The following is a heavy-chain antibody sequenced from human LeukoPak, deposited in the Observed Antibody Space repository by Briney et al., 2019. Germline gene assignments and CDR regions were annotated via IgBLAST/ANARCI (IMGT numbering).Heavy chain of an antibody. CDR1: GFTFDDYA. Sequence: GGSLRLSCAASGFTFDDYAMHWVRQPPGKGLEWVSGISWNSGSIVYADSVKGRFTISRDNAKNSLYLQMNSLRAEDTAVYYCARELLNTLPLSYSMDVWGKGATVIVSS. J-gene: IGHJ6*03. CDR3: ARELLNTLPLSYSMDV. CDR2: ISWNSGSI. D-gene: IGHD4/OR15-4a*01. V-gene: IGHV3-9*01.